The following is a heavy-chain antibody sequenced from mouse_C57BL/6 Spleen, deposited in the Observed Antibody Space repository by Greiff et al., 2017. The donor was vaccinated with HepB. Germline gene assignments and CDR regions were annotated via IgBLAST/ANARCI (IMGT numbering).Heavy chain of an antibody. CDR3: AKGAVVAPYAMDY. J-gene: IGHJ4*01. D-gene: IGHD1-1*01. CDR2: ISSGSSTI. CDR1: GFTFSDYG. Sequence: EVKLVESGGGLVKPGGSLKLSCAASGFTFSDYGMHWVRQAPEKGLEWVAYISSGSSTIYYADTVKGRFTISRDNTKNTLFLQMTSLRSEDTAMYYCAKGAVVAPYAMDYWGQGTSVTVSS. V-gene: IGHV5-17*01.